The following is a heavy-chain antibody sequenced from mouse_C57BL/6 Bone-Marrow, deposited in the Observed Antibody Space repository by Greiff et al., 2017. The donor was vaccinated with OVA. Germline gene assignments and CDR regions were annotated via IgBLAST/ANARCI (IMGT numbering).Heavy chain of an antibody. D-gene: IGHD1-1*01. CDR3: ARGGIYYYGSSLYYAMDY. V-gene: IGHV1-81*01. Sequence: QVQLKESGAELARPGASVKLSCKASGYTFTSYGISWVKQRTGQGLEWIGEIYPRSGNTYYNEKFKGKATLTADKSSSTEYMELRSLTSEDSAVYCCARGGIYYYGSSLYYAMDYWGQGTSVTVSS. CDR2: IYPRSGNT. CDR1: GYTFTSYG. J-gene: IGHJ4*01.